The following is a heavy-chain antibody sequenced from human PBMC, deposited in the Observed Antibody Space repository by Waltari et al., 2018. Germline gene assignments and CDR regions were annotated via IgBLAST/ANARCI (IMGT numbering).Heavy chain of an antibody. J-gene: IGHJ6*02. D-gene: IGHD3-9*01. CDR2: ITWDGRST. CDR1: GFTFDDFA. Sequence: EVQLEESGGGVVQTGGSLRLSCAASGFTFDDFAMPWVRQAPGKGLEWVSLITWDGRSTYYADSVKGRFTISRDNGKDFLYLQMNSLRPEDTALYYCVKEAAGYDSLIANGLDVWGQGTTVTVSS. CDR3: VKEAAGYDSLIANGLDV. V-gene: IGHV3-43D*04.